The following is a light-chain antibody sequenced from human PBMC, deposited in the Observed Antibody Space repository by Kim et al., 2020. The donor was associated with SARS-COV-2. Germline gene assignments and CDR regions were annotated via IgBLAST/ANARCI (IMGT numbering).Light chain of an antibody. CDR3: QQYGSSPFT. J-gene: IGKJ2*01. V-gene: IGKV3-20*01. CDR1: QTIRSSD. CDR2: GAS. Sequence: EIASTQSPGTLSLSPGERANLSCRASQTIRSSDLAWYQQKPGQAPRLLIYGASSRPTGIPYRFSGRGSGTDFTLIISRLEPEDFAVYYCQQYGSSPFTFGQGTKLEI.